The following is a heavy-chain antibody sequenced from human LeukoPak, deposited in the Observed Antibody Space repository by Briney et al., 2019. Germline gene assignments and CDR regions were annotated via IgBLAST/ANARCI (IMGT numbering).Heavy chain of an antibody. V-gene: IGHV7-4-1*02. D-gene: IGHD3-22*01. Sequence: ASVKVSCKASGYTFTSYAMNWVRQAPGQGLEWMGWINTNTGNPTYAQGFTGRFVFSLDTSVSTAYLQISSLKAEDTAVYYCARLGFIFPRHYDSSGLPNEGPYNWFDPWGQGTLVTVSS. CDR1: GYTFTSYA. CDR2: INTNTGNP. CDR3: ARLGFIFPRHYDSSGLPNEGPYNWFDP. J-gene: IGHJ5*02.